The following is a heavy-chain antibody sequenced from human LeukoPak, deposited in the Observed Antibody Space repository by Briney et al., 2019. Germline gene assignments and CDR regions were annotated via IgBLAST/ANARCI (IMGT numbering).Heavy chain of an antibody. Sequence: PGGSLRLSCAASGFTFSSYAMHWVRQAPGKGLEWVAVISYDGSNKYYADSVKGRFTISRDNSKNTLYLQMNSLRAEDTAVYYCARGGIVVVPAANSDYWGQGTLVTVSS. V-gene: IGHV3-30-3*01. J-gene: IGHJ4*02. CDR2: ISYDGSNK. CDR1: GFTFSSYA. CDR3: ARGGIVVVPAANSDY. D-gene: IGHD2-2*01.